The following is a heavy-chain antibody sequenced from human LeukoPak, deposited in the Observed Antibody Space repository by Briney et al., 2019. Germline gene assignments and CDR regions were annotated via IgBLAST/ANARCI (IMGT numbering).Heavy chain of an antibody. Sequence: SSETLSLTCTVSGGSISSSNYYWGWIRQPPGKGLEWIGSIYYSGSTYYNPSLKSRVTISVDTSKNQFSLKLSSVTAADTAVYYCVIYSSGIKRFDYWGQGTLVTVSS. CDR1: GGSISSSNYY. CDR3: VIYSSGIKRFDY. V-gene: IGHV4-39*01. J-gene: IGHJ4*02. CDR2: IYYSGST. D-gene: IGHD3-10*01.